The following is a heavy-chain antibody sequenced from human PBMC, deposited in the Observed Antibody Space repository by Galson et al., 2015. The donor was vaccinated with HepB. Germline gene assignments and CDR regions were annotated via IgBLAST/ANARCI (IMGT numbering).Heavy chain of an antibody. V-gene: IGHV3-23*01. Sequence: SLRLSCAASGFTYNTYAMAWVRQSPGKGLEWVSSISGSAQSTDYAGSVKGRFIISRDNSKNTVYLQINSLRVEDTAVYYCARGACSTNNCFPFDHWGQGNLVPVSS. CDR3: ARGACSTNNCFPFDH. CDR2: ISGSAQST. D-gene: IGHD2-2*01. CDR1: GFTYNTYA. J-gene: IGHJ4*02.